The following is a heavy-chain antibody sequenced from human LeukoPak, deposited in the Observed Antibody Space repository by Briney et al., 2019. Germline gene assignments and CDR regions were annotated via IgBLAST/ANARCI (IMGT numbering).Heavy chain of an antibody. Sequence: SETLSLTCTVSGGSISSYYWSWIRQPPGKGLEWIGYIYYSGSTNYNPSLKSRVTISVDTSKNQFSLKLSSVTAAGTAVYYCARGGYSYGIHYYYYGMDVWGQGTTVTVSS. J-gene: IGHJ6*02. CDR1: GGSISSYY. D-gene: IGHD5-18*01. CDR3: ARGGYSYGIHYYYYGMDV. V-gene: IGHV4-59*01. CDR2: IYYSGST.